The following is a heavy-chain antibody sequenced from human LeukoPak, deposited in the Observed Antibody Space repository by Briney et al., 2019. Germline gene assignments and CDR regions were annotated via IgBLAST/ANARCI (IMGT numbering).Heavy chain of an antibody. Sequence: GGSLRLSCAASGFTFSSYAMSWVRQAPGKGLEWVSVIYSGGSTYYADSVKGRFTISRDNSKNTLYLQMNSLRAEDTAVYYCARDHGNVDYYYGMDVWGQGTTVTVSS. CDR2: IYSGGST. D-gene: IGHD1-14*01. V-gene: IGHV3-66*01. J-gene: IGHJ6*02. CDR3: ARDHGNVDYYYGMDV. CDR1: GFTFSSYA.